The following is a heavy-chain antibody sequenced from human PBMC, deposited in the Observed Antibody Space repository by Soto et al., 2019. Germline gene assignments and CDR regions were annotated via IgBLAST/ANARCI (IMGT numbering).Heavy chain of an antibody. CDR2: IYPGDSDT. CDR1: GYSFTSYW. D-gene: IGHD3-9*01. Sequence: GESLKISCKGSGYSFTSYWIGWVRQMPGKGLEWMGIIYPGDSDTRYSPSFQGQVTISADKSISTAYLQWSSLKASDTAMYYCARHETYYDILTGYYTEYYYYYYGMDVWGQGTTVTVSS. J-gene: IGHJ6*02. CDR3: ARHETYYDILTGYYTEYYYYYYGMDV. V-gene: IGHV5-51*01.